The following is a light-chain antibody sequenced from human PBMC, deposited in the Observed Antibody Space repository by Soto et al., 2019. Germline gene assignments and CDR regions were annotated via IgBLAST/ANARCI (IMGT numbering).Light chain of an antibody. CDR2: GNT. CDR3: QSYDSSLSRPV. J-gene: IGLJ2*01. Sequence: QSVLTQPPSVSGAPGQRVTISCTGSSSNIGAGYDIHWYQQLLGTAPKLLIYGNTNRPSGVPDRFSGSKSGTSASLAITGLLAEDEADYYCQSYDSSLSRPVFGGGTKVTVL. V-gene: IGLV1-40*01. CDR1: SSNIGAGYD.